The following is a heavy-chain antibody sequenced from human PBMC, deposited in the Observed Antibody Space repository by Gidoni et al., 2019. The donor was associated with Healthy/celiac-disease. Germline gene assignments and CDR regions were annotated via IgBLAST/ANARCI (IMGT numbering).Heavy chain of an antibody. D-gene: IGHD6-19*01. J-gene: IGHJ1*01. Sequence: EVQLVESGGGLVKPGGSLRLSCAASGLTFSSYSMNWVRQAPGKGLEWVSSISSSSSYICYADSVKGRFTISRDNAKNSLYLQMNSLRAEDTAVYYCARSPWEQWLVQYFQHWGQGTLVTVSS. CDR1: GLTFSSYS. CDR3: ARSPWEQWLVQYFQH. CDR2: ISSSSSYI. V-gene: IGHV3-21*01.